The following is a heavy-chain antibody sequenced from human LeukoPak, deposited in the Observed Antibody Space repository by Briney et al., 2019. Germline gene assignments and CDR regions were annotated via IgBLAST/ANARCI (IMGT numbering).Heavy chain of an antibody. V-gene: IGHV4-59*01. CDR1: GGSISSYY. CDR2: IYYSGSF. Sequence: SETLSLTCTVSGGSISSYYWSWIRQPPGKGLEWIGYIYYSGSFNYNPSLKSRATISVDTSKNQFSLKLNSVTAADTAVYYCAREGLLCGGDCYRDAFDIWGQGTMVTVSS. CDR3: AREGLLCGGDCYRDAFDI. J-gene: IGHJ3*02. D-gene: IGHD2-21*02.